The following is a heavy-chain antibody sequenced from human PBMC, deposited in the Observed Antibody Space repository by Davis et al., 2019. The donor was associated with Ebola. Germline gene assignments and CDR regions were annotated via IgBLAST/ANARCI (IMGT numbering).Heavy chain of an antibody. D-gene: IGHD1-1*01. V-gene: IGHV1-18*01. J-gene: IGHJ3*02. CDR3: ASGDSTTYADAFDI. Sequence: ASVKVSCKASGYTFTSYGISWVRQAPGQGLEWMGWISAYNGNTNYAQKLQGRVTMTTDTSTSTAYMELRSLRSDDTAVYYCASGDSTTYADAFDIWGQGTMVTVSS. CDR1: GYTFTSYG. CDR2: ISAYNGNT.